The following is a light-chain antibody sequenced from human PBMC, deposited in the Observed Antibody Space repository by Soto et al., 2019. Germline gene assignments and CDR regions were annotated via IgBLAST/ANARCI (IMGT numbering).Light chain of an antibody. CDR3: QSYDSSVRV. V-gene: IGLV1-40*01. CDR2: VNT. Sequence: QSVLTQPPSVSGAPGQTVTISCTGSSSNIGAGYGVHWYQQLPGTAPKLLIYVNTNRPSGVPDRFSGSKSGTSASLAITGLQPEDEADYYCQSYDSSVRVFGSGTKVTVL. CDR1: SSNIGAGYG. J-gene: IGLJ1*01.